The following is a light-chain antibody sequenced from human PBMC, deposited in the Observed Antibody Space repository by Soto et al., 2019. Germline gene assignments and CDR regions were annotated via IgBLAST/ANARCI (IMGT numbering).Light chain of an antibody. CDR1: QSVSSY. Sequence: EIVLTQSPATLSLSPGERATLSCRASQSVSSYLAWYQQKPGQAPRLLIYDASNRATGIPARFSGSGSGTDFTLTISSLEPDDFAVYYCQQRSNWPPVITFGQGTRLEIK. CDR3: QQRSNWPPVIT. J-gene: IGKJ5*01. CDR2: DAS. V-gene: IGKV3-11*01.